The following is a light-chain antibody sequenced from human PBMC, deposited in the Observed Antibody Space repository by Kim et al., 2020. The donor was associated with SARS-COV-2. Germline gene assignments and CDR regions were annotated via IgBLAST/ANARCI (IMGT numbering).Light chain of an antibody. CDR1: SPNIGAGYD. J-gene: IGLJ2*01. Sequence: RVTISCTGSSPNIGAGYDVHWYQQLPGTAPKLLIYGNSNRPSGVPDRFSGSKSGTSASLAITGLQAEDEADYYCQSYDSSLSAVVFGGGTQLTVL. CDR3: QSYDSSLSAVV. CDR2: GNS. V-gene: IGLV1-40*01.